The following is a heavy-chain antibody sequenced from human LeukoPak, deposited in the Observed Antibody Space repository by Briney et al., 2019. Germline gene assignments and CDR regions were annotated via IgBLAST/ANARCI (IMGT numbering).Heavy chain of an antibody. D-gene: IGHD2-15*01. V-gene: IGHV4-4*07. CDR2: IYDSGTT. Sequence: KPSETLSLTCTVSGDSINRYLWTWIRQPAGRGLEWIGRIYDSGTTNYRPSLKSRVSMSVETPKNQFSLRLSSVTAADTAVYYCARQSDSGGYFEYRGQGIRVTVSS. J-gene: IGHJ4*01. CDR1: GDSINRYL. CDR3: ARQSDSGGYFEY.